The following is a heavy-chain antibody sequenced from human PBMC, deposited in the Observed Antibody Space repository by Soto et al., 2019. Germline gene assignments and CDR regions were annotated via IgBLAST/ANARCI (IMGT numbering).Heavy chain of an antibody. Sequence: GGSLRLSCAASGFTFDDYAMHWVRQAPGKGLEWVSGISWNSGSIGYADSVKGRFTISRDNAKNSLYLQMNSLRAEDTALYYCAKDKAPGGSGSYIWDGNGLDYWGQGTLVTVSS. D-gene: IGHD3-10*01. V-gene: IGHV3-9*01. CDR3: AKDKAPGGSGSYIWDGNGLDY. CDR1: GFTFDDYA. CDR2: ISWNSGSI. J-gene: IGHJ4*02.